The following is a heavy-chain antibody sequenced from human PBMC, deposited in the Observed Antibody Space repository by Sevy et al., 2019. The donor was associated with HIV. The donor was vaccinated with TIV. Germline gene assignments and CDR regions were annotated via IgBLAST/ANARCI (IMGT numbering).Heavy chain of an antibody. CDR2: IKSKTDGGKT. CDR3: TTVSRPWNYNY. J-gene: IGHJ4*02. Sequence: GESLKISCAASGFTFSNAWMSWVRQAPGKGLEWVGRIKSKTDGGKTDYAAPVKGRFTISRDDSKNTLYLQMNSLKTEDTAVYYCTTVSRPWNYNYWGQGTLVTVSS. V-gene: IGHV3-15*01. D-gene: IGHD1-7*01. CDR1: GFTFSNAW.